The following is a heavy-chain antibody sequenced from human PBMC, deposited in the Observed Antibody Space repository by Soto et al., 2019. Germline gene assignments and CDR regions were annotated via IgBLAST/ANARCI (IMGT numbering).Heavy chain of an antibody. J-gene: IGHJ4*02. CDR1: GGTISSHG. CDR3: AIGSVVVMGAATGGLIY. V-gene: IGHV1-69*06. D-gene: IGHD2-21*01. Sequence: QVQLVQSGAEVKKPGSSVKVSCKASGGTISSHGITWVRQAPGQGLEWMGGIIPMFGTPKYAQRFQGRVSITADKSTTTAYMELSSLRSEDTAVYYCAIGSVVVMGAATGGLIYWGQGALVTVSS. CDR2: IIPMFGTP.